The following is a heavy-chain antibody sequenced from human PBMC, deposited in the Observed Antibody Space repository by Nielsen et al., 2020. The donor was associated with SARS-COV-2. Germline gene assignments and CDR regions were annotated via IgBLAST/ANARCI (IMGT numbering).Heavy chain of an antibody. CDR3: AASKSGYYFDL. D-gene: IGHD6-13*01. J-gene: IGHJ4*02. CDR1: GFTFTNYG. V-gene: IGHV3-23*01. CDR2: ISASGGST. Sequence: GGSLRLSCAAPGFTFTNYGMTWVRQDPGKGLEWVSTISASGGSTFYTDSVKGRFTISRDSFKNTLYLQMNSLRAEDTAVYYCAASKSGYYFDLWGQGTLVTVSS.